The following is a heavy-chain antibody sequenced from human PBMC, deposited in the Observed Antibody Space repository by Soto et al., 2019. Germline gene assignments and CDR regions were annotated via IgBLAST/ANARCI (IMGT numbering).Heavy chain of an antibody. Sequence: QVQLQESGPGLVKPSGTLSLTCAVSGGSISSSNWWSWVRQPPGKGLQWIGEIYHSGSTNYIPSLKSRVTLSVDKSRNQSSLKLSSVTAADTAVYYCARRWGEGRVDYWGQGTLVTVSS. D-gene: IGHD3-10*01. CDR2: IYHSGST. V-gene: IGHV4-4*02. CDR3: ARRWGEGRVDY. J-gene: IGHJ4*02. CDR1: GGSISSSNW.